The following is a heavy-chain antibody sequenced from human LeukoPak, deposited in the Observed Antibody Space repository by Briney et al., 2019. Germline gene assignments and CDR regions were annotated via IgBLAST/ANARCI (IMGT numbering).Heavy chain of an antibody. CDR3: ASDGSSSSFDY. Sequence: ASVKVSCKASGYTFTSYGISWVRQARGQGPEWMGWISAYNGNTNYAQKLQGRVTMTTHTSTSTAYMELRSLRSDDTAVYYCASDGSSSSFDYWGQGTLVTVSS. V-gene: IGHV1-18*01. CDR1: GYTFTSYG. J-gene: IGHJ4*02. D-gene: IGHD6-6*01. CDR2: ISAYNGNT.